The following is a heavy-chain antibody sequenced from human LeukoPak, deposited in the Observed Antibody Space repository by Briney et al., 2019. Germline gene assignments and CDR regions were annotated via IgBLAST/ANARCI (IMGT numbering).Heavy chain of an antibody. CDR1: GGSFSGYY. Sequence: SETLSLTCAVFGGSFSGYYWSWIRQPPGKGLEWIGEINHSGSTNYNPSLKSRVTISVDTSKNQFSLKLSSVTAADTAVYYYARGPSASRIAATFYFDYWGQGTLVTVSS. D-gene: IGHD6-13*01. CDR3: ARGPSASRIAATFYFDY. J-gene: IGHJ4*02. CDR2: INHSGST. V-gene: IGHV4-34*01.